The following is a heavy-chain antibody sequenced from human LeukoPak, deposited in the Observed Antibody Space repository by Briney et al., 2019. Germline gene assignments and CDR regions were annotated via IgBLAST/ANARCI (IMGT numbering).Heavy chain of an antibody. CDR3: ARGAARATNFDY. CDR1: GGSISSYY. J-gene: IGHJ4*02. D-gene: IGHD1-26*01. CDR2: IYYSGST. Sequence: SETLSLTCTVSGGSISSYYWSWLRQPPGKGLEWIGYIYYSGSTNYNPSLKSRVTISVDTSKNQFSLKLSSVTAADTAVYYCARGAARATNFDYWGQGTPVTVSS. V-gene: IGHV4-59*01.